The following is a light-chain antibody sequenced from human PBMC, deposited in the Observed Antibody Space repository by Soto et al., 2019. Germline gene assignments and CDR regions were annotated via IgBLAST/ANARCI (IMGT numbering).Light chain of an antibody. CDR3: QQYSNWPSWT. Sequence: EIVMTQSPATLSMSPGERATLSCRASQSVSSFLAWYQQKPGQAPRLLIYGASTRATGIPARFSGSGSGTEFTLTISSLQSEDFAVYYCQQYSNWPSWTFGQGTK. CDR2: GAS. CDR1: QSVSSF. J-gene: IGKJ1*01. V-gene: IGKV3-15*01.